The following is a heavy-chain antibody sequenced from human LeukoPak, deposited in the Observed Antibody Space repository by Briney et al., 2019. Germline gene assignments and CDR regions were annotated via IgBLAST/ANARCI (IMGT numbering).Heavy chain of an antibody. Sequence: SETLSLTCAVSGGSISSSNWWSWVRQPPGKGLEWIGEIYHSGSTNYNPSLKSRVTISVDTSKNQFSLKLSSVTAADTAVYYCARGGGSGYGMDVWGQGTTVTVSS. CDR2: IYHSGST. D-gene: IGHD3-10*01. CDR1: GGSISSSNW. V-gene: IGHV4-4*02. CDR3: ARGGGSGYGMDV. J-gene: IGHJ6*02.